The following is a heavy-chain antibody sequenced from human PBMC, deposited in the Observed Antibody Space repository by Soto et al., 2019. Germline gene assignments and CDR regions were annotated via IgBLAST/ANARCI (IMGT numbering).Heavy chain of an antibody. Sequence: GGSLRLSCAASGFTFSSYAMSWVRQAPGKGLEWVSSISSSSSYIYYADSVKGRFTISRDNAKNSLYLQMNSLRAEDTAVYYCAREDCTNGVCYYDYWGQGTLVTVSS. V-gene: IGHV3-21*01. CDR1: GFTFSSYA. CDR3: AREDCTNGVCYYDY. J-gene: IGHJ4*02. D-gene: IGHD2-8*01. CDR2: ISSSSSYI.